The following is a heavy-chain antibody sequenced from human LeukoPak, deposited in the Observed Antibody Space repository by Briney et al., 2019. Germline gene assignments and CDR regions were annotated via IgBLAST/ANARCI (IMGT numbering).Heavy chain of an antibody. CDR1: GFAFSSHG. J-gene: IGHJ6*02. D-gene: IGHD3-3*01. V-gene: IGHV3-33*01. CDR2: IWYDGSNK. CDR3: ARDMRNGNFWSGYTSGYYGMDV. Sequence: GGSLRLSCAASGFAFSSHGMHWVRQAPGKGLERVAVIWYDGSNKYYADSVKGRFTISRDNSKNTLYLQMNSLRAEDTAVYYCARDMRNGNFWSGYTSGYYGMDVWGQGTTVTVSS.